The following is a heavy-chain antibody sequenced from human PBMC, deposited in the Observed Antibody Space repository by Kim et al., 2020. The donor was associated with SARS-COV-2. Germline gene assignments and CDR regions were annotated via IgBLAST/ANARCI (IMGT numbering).Heavy chain of an antibody. CDR3: ARPAGAYYYYGMDV. V-gene: IGHV4-39*01. CDR1: GGSISSSSYY. J-gene: IGHJ6*02. CDR2: IYYSGST. Sequence: SETLSLTCTVSGGSISSSSYYWGWIRQPPGKGLEWIGSIYYSGSTYYNPSLKSRVTISVDTSKNQFSLKLSSVTAADTAVYYCARPAGAYYYYGMDVWGQGTTDTVSS. D-gene: IGHD1-26*01.